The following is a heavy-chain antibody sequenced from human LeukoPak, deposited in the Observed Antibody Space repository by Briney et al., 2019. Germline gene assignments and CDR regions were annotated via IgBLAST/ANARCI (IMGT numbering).Heavy chain of an antibody. CDR2: ISTYNGNT. CDR3: ARVDEEGFDY. Sequence: ASVKVSCKGSGYTFSSYGISGVRQAPGQGLEWMGWISTYNGNTNYAQKLQGRVTMTTDTSTSTAYMELRRLRSDDTAVYYCARVDEEGFDYWGQGTLVPVSS. V-gene: IGHV1-18*01. J-gene: IGHJ4*02. CDR1: GYTFSSYG.